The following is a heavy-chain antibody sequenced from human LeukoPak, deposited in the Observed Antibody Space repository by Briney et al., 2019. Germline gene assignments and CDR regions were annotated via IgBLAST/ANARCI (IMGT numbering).Heavy chain of an antibody. Sequence: GGTLRLSCAASGFTFTSYGISWVRQAPGQGLEWMGWISAYNGNTNYGQKLQGRVTMTTDTSTSTAYMELRSLRSDDTAVYYCARDCYDFWSGWACAENAFDIWGQGTMVTVSS. D-gene: IGHD3-3*01. J-gene: IGHJ3*02. CDR3: ARDCYDFWSGWACAENAFDI. V-gene: IGHV1-18*01. CDR1: GFTFTSYG. CDR2: ISAYNGNT.